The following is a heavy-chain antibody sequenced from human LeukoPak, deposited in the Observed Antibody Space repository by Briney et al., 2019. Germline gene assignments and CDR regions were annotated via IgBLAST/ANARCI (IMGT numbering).Heavy chain of an antibody. D-gene: IGHD6-13*01. CDR1: GGSFSGYY. J-gene: IGHJ4*02. CDR2: INHSGST. Sequence: SETLSLTCAVYGGSFSGYYWSWIRQPPGKGLEWIGEINHSGSTNYNPSLKSRVTISVDTSKNQFSLKLSSVTAADTAVYYCARGRFDYSSSWYSWYYFDYCGQGTLVTVSS. V-gene: IGHV4-34*01. CDR3: ARGRFDYSSSWYSWYYFDY.